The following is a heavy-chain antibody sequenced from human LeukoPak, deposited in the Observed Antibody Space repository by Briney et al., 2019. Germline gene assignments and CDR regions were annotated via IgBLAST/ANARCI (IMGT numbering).Heavy chain of an antibody. Sequence: PGGSLRLSCAASGFTINTYAMYWVRQAPGKGLEWVTVISYDGRDDFYADSVKGRFTISKDTVENRVYLQMNNLRIDDTAIYYCARDRLADYYYYGMDVWDQGTTVTVSS. CDR2: ISYDGRDD. D-gene: IGHD6-6*01. CDR3: ARDRLADYYYYGMDV. CDR1: GFTINTYA. J-gene: IGHJ6*02. V-gene: IGHV3-30*04.